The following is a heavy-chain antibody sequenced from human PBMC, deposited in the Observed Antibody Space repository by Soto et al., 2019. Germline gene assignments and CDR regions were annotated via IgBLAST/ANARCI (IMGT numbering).Heavy chain of an antibody. Sequence: PSETLSLTCTVSGGSISSPDHHWTWIRQSPGKGLEWIGAIYYSASTYYNPSLVSRIRISVDTSKNQFSLRLSSVTAADTGVYYCVRYDRINMKPYSPEGFHIWGQGTMVTVSS. CDR1: GGSISSPDHH. CDR2: IYYSAST. D-gene: IGHD3-3*02. V-gene: IGHV4-30-4*01. CDR3: VRYDRINMKPYSPEGFHI. J-gene: IGHJ3*02.